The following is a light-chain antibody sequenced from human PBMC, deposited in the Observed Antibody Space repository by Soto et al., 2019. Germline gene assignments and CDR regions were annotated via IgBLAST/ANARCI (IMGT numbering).Light chain of an antibody. Sequence: EIVLTQSPATLSLSPVERATLSGMASQSVTSSYLAWYQQKPGQAPRLLIYDASNRATGIPARFSGSGSGTGFTFTISSLQPEDFATYYCQQYESLPLTFGQGTRLEIK. V-gene: IGKV3-20*01. CDR3: QQYESLPLT. J-gene: IGKJ5*01. CDR2: DAS. CDR1: QSVTSSY.